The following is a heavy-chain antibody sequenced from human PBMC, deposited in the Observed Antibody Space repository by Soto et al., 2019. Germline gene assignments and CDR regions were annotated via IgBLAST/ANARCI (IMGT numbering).Heavy chain of an antibody. CDR1: GLIFSDYH. D-gene: IGHD6-19*01. CDR3: AMLGGWSGGSSGMDV. V-gene: IGHV3-72*01. CDR2: IRRKANSYTT. Sequence: EVQLVESGGGLVQPGGSLRLSCAASGLIFSDYHMDWVRQAPGKGLEWVGRIRRKANSYTTEYAASVKGRFTISRADSKNSLYLQTNSLKSEDTAVYYCAMLGGWSGGSSGMDVWCQGTTVTVSS. J-gene: IGHJ6*02.